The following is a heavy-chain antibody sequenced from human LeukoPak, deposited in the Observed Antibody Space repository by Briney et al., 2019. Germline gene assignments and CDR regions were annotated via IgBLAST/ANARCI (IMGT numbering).Heavy chain of an antibody. Sequence: PSETLSLTCTVSGGSISSSSYYWGWIRQPPGKGLEWIGSIDYSGSTYYNPSLKSRVTISVDTSKNHFSLKLTSVTAADTAVYYCARDYDTSGSDAFDIWGQGTTVTVSS. D-gene: IGHD3-22*01. CDR2: IDYSGST. J-gene: IGHJ3*02. CDR3: ARDYDTSGSDAFDI. V-gene: IGHV4-39*07. CDR1: GGSISSSSYY.